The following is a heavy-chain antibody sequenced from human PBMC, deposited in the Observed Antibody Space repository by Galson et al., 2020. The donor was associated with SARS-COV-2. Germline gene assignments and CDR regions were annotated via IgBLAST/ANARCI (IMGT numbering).Heavy chain of an antibody. Sequence: GASLKTSCAASGITSSNYPKHWVRQAPGKGLGWVAVISYDGSNKYYADSVKSRFTISRDNSNNTLYLQMNSLRAEGTAVYYCARDSSCLYYLGCWGQGTLVTGSS. CDR3: ARDSSCLYYLGC. J-gene: IGHJ4*02. CDR1: GITSSNYP. D-gene: IGHD6-19*01. CDR2: ISYDGSNK. V-gene: IGHV3-30*04.